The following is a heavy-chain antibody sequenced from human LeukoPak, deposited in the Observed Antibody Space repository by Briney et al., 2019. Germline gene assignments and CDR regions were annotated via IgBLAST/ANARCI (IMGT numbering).Heavy chain of an antibody. Sequence: SETLSLTRTVSGGSISSYYWSWIRQPPGKGLEWIGYIYYSGSTNYNPSLKSRVTISVDTSKNQLSLKLSSVTAADTAVYYCARGAKWELLQGDYFDYWGQGTLVTVSS. CDR3: ARGAKWELLQGDYFDY. CDR2: IYYSGST. J-gene: IGHJ4*02. D-gene: IGHD1-26*01. V-gene: IGHV4-59*01. CDR1: GGSISSYY.